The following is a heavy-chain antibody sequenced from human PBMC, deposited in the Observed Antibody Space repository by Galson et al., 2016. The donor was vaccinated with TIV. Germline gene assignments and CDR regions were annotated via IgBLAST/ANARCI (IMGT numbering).Heavy chain of an antibody. Sequence: CAISGDSVSSNSAWNWIRQSPSRGLEWLGGTYYRSKWYNDYALSVKSRITINPDTSKNQFSLQLNSMTPEDTAVYYCARDRTPPGYYYNVMDVWGQGTTVTVSS. CDR2: TYYRSKWYN. CDR1: GDSVSSNSA. D-gene: IGHD1/OR15-1a*01. CDR3: ARDRTPPGYYYNVMDV. V-gene: IGHV6-1*01. J-gene: IGHJ6*02.